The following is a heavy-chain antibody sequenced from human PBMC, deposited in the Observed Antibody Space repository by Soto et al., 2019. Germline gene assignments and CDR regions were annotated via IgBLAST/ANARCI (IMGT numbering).Heavy chain of an antibody. V-gene: IGHV3-7*03. CDR1: GFTFSSYW. D-gene: IGHD6-13*01. CDR2: IKQDGSEK. Sequence: PGGSLRLSCAASGFTFSSYWMSWVRQAPGKGLEWVANIKQDGSEKYYVDSVKGRFTISRDNAKNSLYLQMNSLRAEDTAVYYCARISSSWYANYYYYGMDVWGQGTTVTVSS. CDR3: ARISSSWYANYYYYGMDV. J-gene: IGHJ6*02.